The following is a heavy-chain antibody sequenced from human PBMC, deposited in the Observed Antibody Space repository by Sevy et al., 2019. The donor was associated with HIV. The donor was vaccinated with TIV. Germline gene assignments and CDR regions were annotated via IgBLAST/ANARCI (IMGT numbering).Heavy chain of an antibody. Sequence: GGSLRLSCAASGFSISGYGMHWVRQAQGKGLEWVAVIWYDGTNKEYADSVKGRFTISRDNSKNTLYLQMNSLRAEDTAVYYCAREDIRVAGIGYYFHSWGQGTLVTVSS. D-gene: IGHD6-19*01. J-gene: IGHJ4*02. CDR2: IWYDGTNK. CDR3: AREDIRVAGIGYYFHS. CDR1: GFSISGYG. V-gene: IGHV3-33*01.